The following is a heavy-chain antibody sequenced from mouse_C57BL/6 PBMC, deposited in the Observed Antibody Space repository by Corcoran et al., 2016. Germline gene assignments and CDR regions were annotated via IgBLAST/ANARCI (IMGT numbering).Heavy chain of an antibody. CDR3: ARNYYGSSYSFDY. CDR1: GYTFTDYY. V-gene: IGHV1-26*01. J-gene: IGHJ2*01. D-gene: IGHD1-1*01. CDR2: INHNNGGT. Sequence: EVQLQQSGPELVKPGASVKISCKASGYTFTDYYMNWVKQSHGKSLEWIGDINHNNGGTSYNQKFKGKATLTVDKSSSTAYMELRSLTSEDSAVYYCARNYYGSSYSFDYWGQGTTLTVSS.